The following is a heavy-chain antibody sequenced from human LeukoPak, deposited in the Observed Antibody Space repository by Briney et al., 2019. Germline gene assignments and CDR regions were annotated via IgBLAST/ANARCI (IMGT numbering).Heavy chain of an antibody. CDR3: ARAFVTAAGFFDT. Sequence: PGGSLRLSCAASGFTVSSSYMSWDRQAPGKGLEWVSVIYSGGNTYYADSVKGRFTISRDNSVNTLYLQMNSLRTEDTAVYYCARAFVTAAGFFDTWGQGTLVTVSS. D-gene: IGHD6-13*01. J-gene: IGHJ4*02. V-gene: IGHV3-66*02. CDR2: IYSGGNT. CDR1: GFTVSSSY.